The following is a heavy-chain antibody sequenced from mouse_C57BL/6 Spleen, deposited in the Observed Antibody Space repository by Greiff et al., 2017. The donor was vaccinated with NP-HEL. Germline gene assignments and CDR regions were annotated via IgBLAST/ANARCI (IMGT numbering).Heavy chain of an antibody. Sequence: QVQLKESGAELARPGASVKMSCKASGYTFTSYTMHWVKQRPGQGLEWIGYITPSSGYTKYNQKFKDKATLTADKSSSKDYMKLSSLTSEDSAVYYCARNNDGYYGAMDYWGQGTSVTVSS. D-gene: IGHD2-3*01. CDR2: ITPSSGYT. CDR1: GYTFTSYT. J-gene: IGHJ4*01. V-gene: IGHV1-4*01. CDR3: ARNNDGYYGAMDY.